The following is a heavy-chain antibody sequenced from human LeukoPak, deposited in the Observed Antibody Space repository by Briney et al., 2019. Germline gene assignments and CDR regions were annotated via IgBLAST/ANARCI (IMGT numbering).Heavy chain of an antibody. Sequence: SVKVSCTASGGTFSSYAISWVRQAPGQGLEWMGRIIPIFGTANYAQKFQGRVTITTDESTSTAYMELSSLRSEDTAVYYCAREAMVVTPPFDYWGQGTLVTVSS. J-gene: IGHJ4*02. V-gene: IGHV1-69*05. CDR1: GGTFSSYA. CDR2: IIPIFGTA. D-gene: IGHD2-21*02. CDR3: AREAMVVTPPFDY.